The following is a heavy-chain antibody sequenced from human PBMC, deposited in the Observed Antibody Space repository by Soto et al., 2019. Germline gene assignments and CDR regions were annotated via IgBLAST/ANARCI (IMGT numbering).Heavy chain of an antibody. CDR1: GFTFSNYW. J-gene: IGHJ3*01. CDR3: ARDHQVTWGGTDALDV. Sequence: EVHLVESGGTLVQPGGSLRLSCAASGFTFSNYWMNWVRQAPGKGLEWLANIKQDGSEKNYVDSVKGRFTISRDNAKKSLYLQMDSLRVEDTAVYYCARDHQVTWGGTDALDVWGQGTVVIVSS. D-gene: IGHD3-16*01. CDR2: IKQDGSEK. V-gene: IGHV3-7*01.